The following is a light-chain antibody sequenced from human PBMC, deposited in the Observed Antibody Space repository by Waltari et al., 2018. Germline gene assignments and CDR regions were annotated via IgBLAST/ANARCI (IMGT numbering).Light chain of an antibody. CDR2: SNN. CDR3: ATWDDGLSGLL. Sequence: QSVLTQPHAASGAPGQTITITCSGGRYNIGSHAVNWYQKLPGAAPRLLIHSNNQRPSGVPDRFSASRSGPSASLAISGLQSEDKADYYCATWDDGLSGLLFGGGTTLTVL. CDR1: RYNIGSHA. V-gene: IGLV1-44*01. J-gene: IGLJ2*01.